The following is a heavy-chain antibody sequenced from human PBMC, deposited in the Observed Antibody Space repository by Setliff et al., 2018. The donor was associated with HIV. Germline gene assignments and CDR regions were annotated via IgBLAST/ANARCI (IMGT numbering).Heavy chain of an antibody. CDR3: ARVGYLDHEIDY. V-gene: IGHV4-38-2*02. D-gene: IGHD6-25*01. CDR2: FYYSGTT. J-gene: IGHJ4*02. Sequence: PSETLSLTCTVSGDSITSGYYWAWIRQPPGKGLEWIANFYYSGTTHYSSSLKSRVTVSLHTSRNQLSLRLTSVTAADTAVYYCARVGYLDHEIDYWGQGTLVTVSS. CDR1: GDSITSGYY.